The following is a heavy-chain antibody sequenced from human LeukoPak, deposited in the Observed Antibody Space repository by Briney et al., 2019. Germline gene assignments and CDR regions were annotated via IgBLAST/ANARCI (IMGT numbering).Heavy chain of an antibody. CDR2: ISSSSSYI. CDR3: ARQPIAAARGGGWFDP. CDR1: GFTFSSYS. V-gene: IGHV3-21*01. J-gene: IGHJ5*02. Sequence: GGSLRLSCAASGFTFSSYSMNWVRQAPGKGLEWVSSISSSSSYIYYADSVKGRFTISRHNAKNSLYLQMNSLRAEDTAVYYCARQPIAAARGGGWFDPWGQGTLVTVSS. D-gene: IGHD6-13*01.